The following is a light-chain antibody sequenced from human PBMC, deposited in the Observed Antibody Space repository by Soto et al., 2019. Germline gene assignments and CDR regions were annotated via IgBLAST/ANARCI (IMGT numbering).Light chain of an antibody. Sequence: EIVMRQSPDTLSVSPGERATLSCRASQSVSSNLAWHQQKPGQAPRLLIYAASVRATGVPARFSGSGSGTEFTLTISSLQSEDLAVYYCQQYDDWPLTFGGGTKVEIK. J-gene: IGKJ4*01. CDR3: QQYDDWPLT. CDR2: AAS. CDR1: QSVSSN. V-gene: IGKV3-15*01.